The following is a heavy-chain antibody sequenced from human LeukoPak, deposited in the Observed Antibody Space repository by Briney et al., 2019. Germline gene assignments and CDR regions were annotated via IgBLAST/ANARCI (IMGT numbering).Heavy chain of an antibody. V-gene: IGHV4-59*01. CDR1: GGSISIYY. CDR3: ARGAARDAFDI. CDR2: IYYSGST. Sequence: SETLSLTCTVSGGSISIYYWSWIRQPPGKGLEWIGYIYYSGSTNYNPSLKSRVTISVDTSKNQFSLKLSSVTAADTAVYYCARGAARDAFDIWGQGTMVTVSS. D-gene: IGHD6-6*01. J-gene: IGHJ3*02.